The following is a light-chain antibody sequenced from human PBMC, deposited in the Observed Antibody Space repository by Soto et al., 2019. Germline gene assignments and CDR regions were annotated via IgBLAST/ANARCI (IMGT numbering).Light chain of an antibody. CDR2: DAA. CDR3: QQYGKSPIT. J-gene: IGKJ5*01. CDR1: QSISSN. Sequence: EIVMTQSPATLSVSPGERTTHSCRSSQSISSNLAGYQQKPGQAPRLLVYDAASRATGIPDRFSGSGSGTDFTLTISRLEPEDSAVYYCQQYGKSPITFGQGTRLEI. V-gene: IGKV3-20*01.